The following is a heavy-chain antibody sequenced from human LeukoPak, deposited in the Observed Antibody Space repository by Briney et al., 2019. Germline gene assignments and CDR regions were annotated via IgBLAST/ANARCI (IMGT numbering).Heavy chain of an antibody. Sequence: GRSLRLSCPASGFALDDYVMHWVRQTPGGGLEWVSGISRDRANIGYADSVKGRFTIPRQNHKNSLYLQMNSLTTEDTALYYCARDFCTGCNYYFYGMDVWGRGTTVTVCS. CDR3: ARDFCTGCNYYFYGMDV. J-gene: IGHJ6*01. CDR2: ISRDRANI. V-gene: IGHV3-9*01. D-gene: IGHD2-2*01. CDR1: GFALDDYV.